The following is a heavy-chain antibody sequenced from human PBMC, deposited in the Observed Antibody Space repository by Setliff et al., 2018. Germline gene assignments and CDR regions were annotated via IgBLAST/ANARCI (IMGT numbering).Heavy chain of an antibody. J-gene: IGHJ5*02. CDR2: LYHSGTT. CDR1: GFSITSGYY. Sequence: PSETLSLTCAVSGFSITSGYYWGWIRQAPGKGLGWTGSLYHSGTTYYNPSLKRRVTISLDTSKNHFSLNLNSVTAADTAVYFCARHLSHCTMTTCYNNWFDPWGQGTLVTSPQ. D-gene: IGHD2-2*02. V-gene: IGHV4-38-2*01. CDR3: ARHLSHCTMTTCYNNWFDP.